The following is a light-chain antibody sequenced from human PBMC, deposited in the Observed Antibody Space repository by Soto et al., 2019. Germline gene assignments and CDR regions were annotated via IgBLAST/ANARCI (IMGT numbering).Light chain of an antibody. CDR3: SAYTVSRTYV. Sequence: QSALTQPASVSGSPGQSITISCTGTSSDVGAYNFVSWHQQHPGKAPKLMIYNVYDRPSGISYRCSGSKSGNTASLTISGLQREDEADYYCSAYTVSRTYVFGTGTKLTVL. V-gene: IGLV2-14*03. CDR1: SSDVGAYNF. J-gene: IGLJ1*01. CDR2: NVY.